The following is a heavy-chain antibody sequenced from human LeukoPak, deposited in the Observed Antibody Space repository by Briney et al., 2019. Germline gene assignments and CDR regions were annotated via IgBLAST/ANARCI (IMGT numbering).Heavy chain of an antibody. CDR3: ARAPYDRDFWSGYYESGWFDP. CDR1: GYTFTSYD. D-gene: IGHD3-3*01. J-gene: IGHJ5*02. V-gene: IGHV1-8*01. Sequence: GASVKVSCKASGYTFTSYDINWVRQATGQGLEWMGWMNPNSGNTGYAQKFQGRVTMTRNTSISTAYMELSSLRSEDTAVYYCARAPYDRDFWSGYYESGWFDPWGQGTLVTVSS. CDR2: MNPNSGNT.